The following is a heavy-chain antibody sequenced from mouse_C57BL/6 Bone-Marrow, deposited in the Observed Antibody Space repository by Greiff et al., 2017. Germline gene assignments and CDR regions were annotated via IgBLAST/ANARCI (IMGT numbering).Heavy chain of an antibody. CDR2: IYPRSGNT. V-gene: IGHV1-81*01. Sequence: VQLQQSGAELARPGASVKLSCKASGYTFTSYGISWVKQRTGQGLEWIGEIYPRSGNTYYNEKFKGKATLTADKSSSTAYMELRSLTSEDSAVYFCARSEGSGWFAYWGQGTLVTVSA. CDR1: GYTFTSYG. J-gene: IGHJ3*01. CDR3: ARSEGSGWFAY. D-gene: IGHD1-3*01.